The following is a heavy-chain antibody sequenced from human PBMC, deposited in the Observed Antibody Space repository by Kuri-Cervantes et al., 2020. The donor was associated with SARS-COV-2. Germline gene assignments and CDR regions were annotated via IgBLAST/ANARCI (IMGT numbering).Heavy chain of an antibody. CDR3: AREGPGYSYGYSWFDL. V-gene: IGHV3-48*02. D-gene: IGHD5-18*01. CDR2: ISSSSSTI. J-gene: IGHJ5*02. Sequence: GGSLRLSCAASGFTFSSYSMNWVRQAPGKGLEWVSYISSSSSTIYYADSVKGRFTISRDNAKNSLYLQMNSLRDEDTAVYYCAREGPGYSYGYSWFDLWGQGTLVTVSS. CDR1: GFTFSSYS.